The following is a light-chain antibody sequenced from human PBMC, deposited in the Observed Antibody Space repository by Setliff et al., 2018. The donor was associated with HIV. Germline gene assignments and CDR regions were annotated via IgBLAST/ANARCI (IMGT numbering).Light chain of an antibody. CDR2: DVS. CDR1: NSDVGAYNY. Sequence: QSALTQPRSVSGSPGQSVTFSCTGTNSDVGAYNYVSWYQQHPGKAPKLMIYDVSKRPSGAPDRFSGSKSGNTASLTISGLQAEDEADYYCCSYAGSYTYVFGTGTKV. J-gene: IGLJ1*01. CDR3: CSYAGSYTYV. V-gene: IGLV2-11*01.